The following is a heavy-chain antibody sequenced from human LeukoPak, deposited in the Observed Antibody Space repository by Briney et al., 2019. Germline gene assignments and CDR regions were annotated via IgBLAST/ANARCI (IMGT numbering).Heavy chain of an antibody. CDR3: SKKGQADDDGKPD. CDR2: ISSSSSTI. Sequence: GGSLRLSCAAYGFTFSSYSMNWVRQAPGKGLEWVSYISSSSSTIYYADSVKGRFTISRDNAKHSLYLQMNSLRAEDTAVYYCSKKGQADDDGKPDWGQGTLVTVSP. D-gene: IGHD1-1*01. CDR1: GFTFSSYS. V-gene: IGHV3-48*01. J-gene: IGHJ4*02.